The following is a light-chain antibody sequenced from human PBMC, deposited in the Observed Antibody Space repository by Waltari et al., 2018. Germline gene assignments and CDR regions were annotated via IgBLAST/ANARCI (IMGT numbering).Light chain of an antibody. CDR2: DVS. Sequence: SALTQPASVSGSPGQSITISCTGTSSDVGGYNYVSWYQQHPGKAPKLIIYDVSNRPSGVSNRFSGSESGNTASLTISGLQAEDEADYYCNSYTISSTLGVFGTGTKVTGL. V-gene: IGLV2-14*01. J-gene: IGLJ1*01. CDR1: SSDVGGYNY. CDR3: NSYTISSTLGV.